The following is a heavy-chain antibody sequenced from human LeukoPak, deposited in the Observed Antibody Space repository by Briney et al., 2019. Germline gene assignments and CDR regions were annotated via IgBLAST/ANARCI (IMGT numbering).Heavy chain of an antibody. Sequence: SVKVSCKASGGTFSSYAISWVRQAPGQGLEWMGGIIPIFGTANYAQKFQGRVTITADKSTSTAYMELGSLRSEDTAVYYCARVNLGRYCSGGSCSYYFDYWGQGTLVTVSS. J-gene: IGHJ4*02. D-gene: IGHD2-15*01. CDR2: IIPIFGTA. CDR1: GGTFSSYA. V-gene: IGHV1-69*06. CDR3: ARVNLGRYCSGGSCSYYFDY.